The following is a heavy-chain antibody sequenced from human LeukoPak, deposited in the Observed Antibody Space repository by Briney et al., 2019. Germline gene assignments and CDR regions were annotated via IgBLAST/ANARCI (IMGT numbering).Heavy chain of an antibody. J-gene: IGHJ4*02. CDR3: AKDSNGPAF. Sequence: GGSLRLSCAASGFTFSNYAMSWVRQAPGKGLEWVSAISGSGGSTYYADSVKGRFTISRDNSKNMLYLQMNSLRADDTAMYYCAKDSNGPAFWGQGTLVTVSS. CDR2: ISGSGGST. D-gene: IGHD6-19*01. V-gene: IGHV3-23*01. CDR1: GFTFSNYA.